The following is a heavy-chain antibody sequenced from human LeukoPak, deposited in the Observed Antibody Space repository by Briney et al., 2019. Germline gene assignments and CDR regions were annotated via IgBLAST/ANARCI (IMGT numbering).Heavy chain of an antibody. J-gene: IGHJ4*02. CDR1: GFTFSSYA. V-gene: IGHV3-30-3*01. CDR3: ATSEEDGYNSGGDYFDY. D-gene: IGHD5-24*01. Sequence: PGRSLRLSCAASGFTFSSYAMHWVRQAPGKGLEWVAVISYDGSNKYYADSVKGRFTISRDNSKNTLYLQMNSLRAEDTAVYYRATSEEDGYNSGGDYFDYWGQGTLVTVSS. CDR2: ISYDGSNK.